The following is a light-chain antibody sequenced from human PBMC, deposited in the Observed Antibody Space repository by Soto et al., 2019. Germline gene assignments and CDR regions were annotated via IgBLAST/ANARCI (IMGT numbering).Light chain of an antibody. CDR1: QSIGSW. CDR3: QQYGSYSPWT. Sequence: DIKMTQSPSTLSASVGDRVTITCRASQSIGSWLAWYQQKPGKAPKLLIYKASSLESGVPSRFSGSGSGTEFTLTLSSLQPDDFASYYCQQYGSYSPWTFGQGTKVEIK. V-gene: IGKV1-5*03. CDR2: KAS. J-gene: IGKJ1*01.